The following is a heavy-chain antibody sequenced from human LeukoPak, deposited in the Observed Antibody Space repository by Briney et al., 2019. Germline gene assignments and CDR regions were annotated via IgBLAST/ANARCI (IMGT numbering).Heavy chain of an antibody. CDR1: GFTFSSYN. CDR2: ISSSSSYI. Sequence: GGSLRLSCAASGFTFSSYNMNWVRQTPGKGLEWVSSISSSSSYIYYADSVKGRFTISRDNSKNTLYLQMNSLRAEDTAVYYCASDYYDSSGYPWYFDYWGQGTLVTVSS. D-gene: IGHD3-22*01. J-gene: IGHJ4*02. V-gene: IGHV3-21*01. CDR3: ASDYYDSSGYPWYFDY.